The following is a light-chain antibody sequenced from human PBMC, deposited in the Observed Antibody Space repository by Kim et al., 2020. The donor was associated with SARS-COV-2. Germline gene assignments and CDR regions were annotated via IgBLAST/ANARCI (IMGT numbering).Light chain of an antibody. J-gene: IGKJ4*01. CDR1: QSINAY. CDR3: QQSKTAPLLT. Sequence: DIQMTQSPSSLAASVGDRVTITCRASQSINAYLNWYQQKPGKAPKLLIYAASTLQSGVPSRFSGSGSGTDFTLTITSLQPEEFATYYCQQSKTAPLLTFGGGTKVDIK. CDR2: AAS. V-gene: IGKV1-39*01.